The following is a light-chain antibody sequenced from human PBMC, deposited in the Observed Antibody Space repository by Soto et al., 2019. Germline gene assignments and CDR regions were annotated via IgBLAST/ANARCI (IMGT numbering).Light chain of an antibody. J-gene: IGLJ1*01. Sequence: QSVLTQPASVCYSPGHSIAISCTGTSSDVGGSNFVSWYQQHPGKPPKLIIYDVANRPSGVSNRFSGSKSGSTASLIISRLQTEGEADYYCVSYTSSTTYVFGTGTNVTAL. CDR2: DVA. CDR3: VSYTSSTTYV. V-gene: IGLV2-14*03. CDR1: SSDVGGSNF.